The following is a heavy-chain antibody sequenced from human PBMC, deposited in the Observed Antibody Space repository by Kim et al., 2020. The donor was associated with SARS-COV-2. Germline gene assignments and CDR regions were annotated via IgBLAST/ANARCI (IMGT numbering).Heavy chain of an antibody. V-gene: IGHV4-59*01. CDR1: SDSISSYY. CDR3: ARSEGRASWHQFDY. J-gene: IGHJ4*02. CDR2: IFHSGST. Sequence: SETLSLTCTVSSDSISSYYWSWILQLPGKGLEWIGYIFHSGSTNYNPSLKSRVTISWDTSRNQFSLDLTSVSDADTAVYYCARSEGRASWHQFDYWGQGILVTVSS.